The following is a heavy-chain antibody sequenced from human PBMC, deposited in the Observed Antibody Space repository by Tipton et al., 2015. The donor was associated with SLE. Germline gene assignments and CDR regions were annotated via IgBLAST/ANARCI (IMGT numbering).Heavy chain of an antibody. V-gene: IGHV1-69*09. J-gene: IGHJ6*03. CDR2: IIPILGIA. CDR3: AREGGGYYDFWSGYYYYYYMDV. CDR1: GGTFSSYT. Sequence: QLVQSGAEGKKPGSSVKVSCKASGGTFSSYTISWVRQAPGQGLEWMGRIIPILGIANYAQKFPGRVTITADKSTSTAYMELSSLRSEDTAVYYCAREGGGYYDFWSGYYYYYYMDVWGKGTTVTVSS. D-gene: IGHD3-3*01.